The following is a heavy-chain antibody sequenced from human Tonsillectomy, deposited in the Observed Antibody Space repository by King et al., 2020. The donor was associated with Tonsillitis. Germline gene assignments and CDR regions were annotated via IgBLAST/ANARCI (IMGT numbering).Heavy chain of an antibody. D-gene: IGHD6-13*01. Sequence: VQLVESGGGLVKPGGSLRLSCAASGFTFSSYTMNWVRQAPGKGLEWVSSISSSSYIFYADSVKGRFTISRDNAKNSLSLQINSLRAEDTAVYYWAYSITWPNMKFDYWGQGTLGTVSS. CDR3: AYSITWPNMKFDY. J-gene: IGHJ4*02. V-gene: IGHV3-21*01. CDR2: ISSSSYI. CDR1: GFTFSSYT.